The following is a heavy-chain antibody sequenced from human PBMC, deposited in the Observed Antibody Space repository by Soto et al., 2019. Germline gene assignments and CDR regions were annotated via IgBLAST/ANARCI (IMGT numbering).Heavy chain of an antibody. CDR2: IIPIFGTA. V-gene: IGHV1-69*13. J-gene: IGHJ6*02. Sequence: SVKVSCKASGGTFSSYAISWVRQAPGQGLEWMGGIIPIFGTANYAQKFQGRVTITADESTSTAYMELSSLRSEDTAVYYCARSGFDWFPLYYYYYGMDVWGQGTTVTV. CDR3: ARSGFDWFPLYYYYYGMDV. D-gene: IGHD3-9*01. CDR1: GGTFSSYA.